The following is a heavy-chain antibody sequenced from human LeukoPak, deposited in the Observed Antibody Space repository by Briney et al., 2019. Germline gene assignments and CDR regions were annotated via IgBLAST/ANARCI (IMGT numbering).Heavy chain of an antibody. CDR3: ALYTYGYSFDY. D-gene: IGHD3-10*01. CDR1: GFTFSGFS. V-gene: IGHV3-7*03. Sequence: GGSLRLSCAASGFTFSGFSMSWVRQGPTKGLEWVANIKQDGSENHYVDSVKGRFTISRDNAKNSLYLQMNSLRVEDTAVYYCALYTYGYSFDYWGQGALVIVSS. J-gene: IGHJ4*02. CDR2: IKQDGSEN.